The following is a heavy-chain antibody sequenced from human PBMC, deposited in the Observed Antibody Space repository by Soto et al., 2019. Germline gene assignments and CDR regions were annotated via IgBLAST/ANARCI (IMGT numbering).Heavy chain of an antibody. CDR2: IYYSGST. D-gene: IGHD5-12*01. J-gene: IGHJ4*02. CDR1: GGSISSGDYY. Sequence: QVQLQESGPGLVKPSQTLSLTCTVSGGSISSGDYYWSWIRQPPGKGLEWIGYIYYSGSTYYNPSLKSRVTISVDTSKNQFSLKLSSVTAADTAIYYCANSLGGSIVAASYWGQGTLVTVSS. CDR3: ANSLGGSIVAASY. V-gene: IGHV4-30-4*01.